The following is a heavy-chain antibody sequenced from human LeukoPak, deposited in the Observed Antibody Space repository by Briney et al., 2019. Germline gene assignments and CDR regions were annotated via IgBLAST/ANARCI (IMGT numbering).Heavy chain of an antibody. CDR1: GYTFIGYY. Sequence: GASVEVSCKASGYTFIGYYMHWVRQAPGQGLEWMGWIHPNSGDTNYAQSFQGRVTMTRDTSINTAHMELSRLRSNDTAIYYCAIHTGTNSFFDFWGQGTLVTVSS. J-gene: IGHJ4*02. D-gene: IGHD3-10*01. CDR3: AIHTGTNSFFDF. V-gene: IGHV1-2*02. CDR2: IHPNSGDT.